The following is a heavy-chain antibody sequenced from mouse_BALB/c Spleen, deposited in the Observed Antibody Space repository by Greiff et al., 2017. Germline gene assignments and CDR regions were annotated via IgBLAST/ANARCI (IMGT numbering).Heavy chain of an antibody. CDR1: GYSFTGYT. V-gene: IGHV1-18*01. D-gene: IGHD1-1*01. Sequence: EVQRVESGPELVKPGASMKISCKASGYSFTGYTMNWVKQSHGKNLEWIGLINPYNGGTSYNQKFKGKATLTVDKSSSTAYMELLSLTSEDSAVYYCARNYGSSSAWFAYWGQGTLVTVSA. CDR3: ARNYGSSSAWFAY. CDR2: INPYNGGT. J-gene: IGHJ3*01.